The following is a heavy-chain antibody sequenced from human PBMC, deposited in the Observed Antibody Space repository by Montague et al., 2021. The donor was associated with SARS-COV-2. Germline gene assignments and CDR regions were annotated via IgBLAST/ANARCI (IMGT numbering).Heavy chain of an antibody. Sequence: SETLSLTCSVSGASISSGSYYWAWIRQPPGKGLEWIGYIYYSGSTNYXPSLKSRVTISVDTSKNQFSLKLSSVTAADTAVYYCARTYYDILTGYYNRGAFDIWGQGTMVTVSS. V-gene: IGHV4-61*05. CDR2: IYYSGST. J-gene: IGHJ3*02. CDR3: ARTYYDILTGYYNRGAFDI. CDR1: GASISSGSYY. D-gene: IGHD3-9*01.